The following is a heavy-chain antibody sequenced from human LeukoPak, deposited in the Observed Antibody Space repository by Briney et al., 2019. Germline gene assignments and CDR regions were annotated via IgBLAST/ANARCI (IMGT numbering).Heavy chain of an antibody. V-gene: IGHV3-7*01. J-gene: IGHJ4*02. CDR1: GFTFSTYC. CDR2: IEEDGSET. Sequence: SGGSLRLSCAASGFTFSTYCMTWVRQAPGKGLEWVANIEEDGSETSYVDSVRGRFTISRDNAKNSLFLQMSSLRDEDTAIYYCARGPGRAITTWPGYLVQGSLVTVSS. CDR3: ARGPGRAITTWPGY. D-gene: IGHD3-10*01.